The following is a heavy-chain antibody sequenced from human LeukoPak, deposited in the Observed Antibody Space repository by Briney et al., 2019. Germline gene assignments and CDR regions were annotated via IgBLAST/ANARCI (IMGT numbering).Heavy chain of an antibody. V-gene: IGHV4-59*08. D-gene: IGHD5-12*01. CDR1: GGSISSYY. CDR3: ARHPGGYSGYDFDY. Sequence: SETLSLTCTVSGGSISSYYWSWIRQPPGKGLEWIGYIYYSGSTNYNPSLKSRVTISVDTSKNQLSLKLSSVTAADTAVYYCARHPGGYSGYDFDYWGQGTLVTVSS. J-gene: IGHJ4*02. CDR2: IYYSGST.